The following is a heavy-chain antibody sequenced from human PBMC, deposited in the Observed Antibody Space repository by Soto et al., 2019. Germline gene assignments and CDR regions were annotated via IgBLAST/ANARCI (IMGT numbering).Heavy chain of an antibody. J-gene: IGHJ4*02. V-gene: IGHV4-30-4*01. CDR2: IYYSGTT. CDR3: AAGPDNSNLDD. D-gene: IGHD4-4*01. Sequence: TLSLTCPVSGGYVSNGEYYCPWIRQPPGRGLEWIGYIYYSGTTYYNPSLKSRVNISLDRSKNQFSLNLNSVTAADTAVYYCAAGPDNSNLDDGGQGSLVT. CDR1: GGYVSNGEYY.